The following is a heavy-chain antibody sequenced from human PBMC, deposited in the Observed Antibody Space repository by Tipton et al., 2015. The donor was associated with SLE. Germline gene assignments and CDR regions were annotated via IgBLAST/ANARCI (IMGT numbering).Heavy chain of an antibody. J-gene: IGHJ4*02. CDR1: GGFISSSSYY. V-gene: IGHV4-39*01. D-gene: IGHD3-10*01. Sequence: TLSLTCTVSGGFISSSSYYWGWIRQPPGKGLEWIGSIYYSGSTYYNPSLKSRVTISVGTSKNHFSLKLSSVTAADTAVYYCARQGITILRGRGTMGFDYWGQGTLVTVSS. CDR3: ARQGITILRGRGTMGFDY. CDR2: IYYSGST.